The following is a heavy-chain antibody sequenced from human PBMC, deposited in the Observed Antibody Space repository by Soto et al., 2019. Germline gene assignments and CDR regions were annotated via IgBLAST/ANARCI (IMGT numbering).Heavy chain of an antibody. J-gene: IGHJ4*02. CDR3: ATIVGANDY. Sequence: HTWSVSDGYIFTHSGTWLRQPAGKGLEWIGHIYSSGSANYNPSLKSRVSMSVDTSKNQFSLKLNSVTAADTAVYYCATIVGANDYCGQGALGT. V-gene: IGHV4-4*07. CDR2: IYSSGSA. D-gene: IGHD1-26*01. CDR1: DGYIFTHS.